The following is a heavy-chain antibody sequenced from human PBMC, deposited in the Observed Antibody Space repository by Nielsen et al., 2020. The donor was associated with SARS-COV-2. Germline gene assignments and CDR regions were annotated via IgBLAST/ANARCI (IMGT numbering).Heavy chain of an antibody. CDR2: INWNGGST. CDR1: GFTFDDYG. J-gene: IGHJ4*02. V-gene: IGHV3-20*04. CDR3: VKDGAVAGGNY. Sequence: GESLKISCAASGFTFDDYGMSWVRQAPGKGLEWVSGINWNGGSTGYADSVKGRFTISRDNAKNSLYLQMNSLRAEDTAVYYCVKDGAVAGGNYWGQGTLVTVSS. D-gene: IGHD6-19*01.